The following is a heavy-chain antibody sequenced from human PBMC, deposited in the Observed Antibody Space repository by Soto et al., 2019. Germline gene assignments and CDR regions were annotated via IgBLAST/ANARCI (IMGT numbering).Heavy chain of an antibody. J-gene: IGHJ3*01. V-gene: IGHV4-4*02. D-gene: IGHD2-21*02. CDR2: AYHTGNT. CDR3: ATFCPVDCYSISYAFSF. CDR1: GDSISRSVW. Sequence: QVQLQESGPGLVQPSETLSLTCAVSGDSISRSVWWTWVRQSPGKGLEWIGAAYHTGNTNYSPSLRARFPIPVDKSKSLFSLFLNSVTAADTAIYYCATFCPVDCYSISYAFSFWRHGTMVTVSS.